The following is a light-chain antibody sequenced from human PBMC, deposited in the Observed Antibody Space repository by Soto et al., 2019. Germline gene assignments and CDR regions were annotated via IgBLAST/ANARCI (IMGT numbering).Light chain of an antibody. CDR1: SGDIGSYNR. Sequence: QSVLTQPASVSGSPGQSITISCTGTSGDIGSYNRVSWYQQHPGKAPKLIIYEVTDRPSGVSNRFSGSKSGNTASLTISGLQAEDEAEYYCSSYTNIKTRACVFGTGTKVIVL. V-gene: IGLV2-14*01. J-gene: IGLJ1*01. CDR3: SSYTNIKTRACV. CDR2: EVT.